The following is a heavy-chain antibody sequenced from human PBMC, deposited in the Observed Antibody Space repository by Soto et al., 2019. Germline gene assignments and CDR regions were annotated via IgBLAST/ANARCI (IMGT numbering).Heavy chain of an antibody. CDR3: ARGKTFDYDSSGFWFDP. CDR2: IYYSGST. J-gene: IGHJ5*02. V-gene: IGHV4-30-4*01. Sequence: PSETLSLTCTVSGGSISSGDYYCSCIRQPPWKGLEWIGYIYYSGSTYYNPSLKSRVTISVDTSKNQFSLKLSSVTAADTAVYYCARGKTFDYDSSGFWFDPWGQGTLVTVSS. D-gene: IGHD3-22*01. CDR1: GGSISSGDYY.